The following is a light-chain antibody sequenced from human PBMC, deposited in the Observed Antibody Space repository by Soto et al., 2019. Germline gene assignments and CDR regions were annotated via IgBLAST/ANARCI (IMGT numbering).Light chain of an antibody. CDR1: SSDVGGYDY. CDR3: SSYTTSSTRV. Sequence: QSALTQPASVSGSPGQSITISCTGTSSDVGGYDYVSWYQQHPGKAPKVMIYEVSNRPSGVSYRFSGSKSGNTASLTISGLQAEDEADYYCSSYTTSSTRVFSGGTKLTVL. CDR2: EVS. J-gene: IGLJ2*01. V-gene: IGLV2-14*01.